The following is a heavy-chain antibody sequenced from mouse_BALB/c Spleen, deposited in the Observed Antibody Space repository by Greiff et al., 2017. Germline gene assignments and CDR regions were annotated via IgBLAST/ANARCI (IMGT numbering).Heavy chain of an antibody. CDR1: GFTFSDYG. Sequence: EVKLVESGGGLVQPGGSRKLSCAASGFTFSDYGMAWVRQAPGKGPEWVAFISNLAYSIYYADTVTGRFTISRENAKNTLYLEMSSLRSEDTAMYYCARDYDGYYWYFDVWGAGTTVTVSS. J-gene: IGHJ1*01. CDR2: ISNLAYSI. D-gene: IGHD2-3*01. CDR3: ARDYDGYYWYFDV. V-gene: IGHV5-15*02.